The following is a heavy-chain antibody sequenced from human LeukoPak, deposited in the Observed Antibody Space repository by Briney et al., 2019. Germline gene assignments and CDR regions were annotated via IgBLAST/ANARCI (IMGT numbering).Heavy chain of an antibody. CDR3: ARVAARGYSYGYYFDY. D-gene: IGHD5-18*01. CDR1: GGSISSGGYY. CDR2: IYYSGST. J-gene: IGHJ4*02. V-gene: IGHV4-31*03. Sequence: SETLSLTCTVSGGSISSGGYYWSWIRQHPGKGLEWIGYIYYSGSTYYNPSLKSRVTISVDTSKNQFSLKLSSVTAADTAAYYCARVAARGYSYGYYFDYWGQGTLVTVSS.